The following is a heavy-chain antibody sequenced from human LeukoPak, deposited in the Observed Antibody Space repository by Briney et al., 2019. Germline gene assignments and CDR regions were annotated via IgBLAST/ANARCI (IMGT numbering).Heavy chain of an antibody. CDR2: IRHDGSDQ. CDR1: GFNFNTFG. V-gene: IGHV3-30*02. J-gene: IGHJ4*02. CDR3: AKQIDGSGTFLYPKYFDY. D-gene: IGHD3-10*01. Sequence: GGSLRLSCAASGFNFNTFGMHWVRQTPGKGLEWVAFIRHDGSDQYYADSVKRRFTLSRDNSQSTLYLQMNSLRTGDTSIYYCAKQIDGSGTFLYPKYFDYWGQGTLVTVSS.